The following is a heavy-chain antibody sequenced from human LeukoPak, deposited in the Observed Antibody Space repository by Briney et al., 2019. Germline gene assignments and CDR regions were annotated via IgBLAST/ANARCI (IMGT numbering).Heavy chain of an antibody. J-gene: IGHJ4*02. CDR1: GFTFSTYT. V-gene: IGHV3-48*01. Sequence: GGSLRLSCAASGFTFSTYTMNWVRQAPGKGLEWISYISNSSNTIYYADSVKGRFTISRDNAKNSLFLQMNSLRVEDTAVYYCATTEFLDHWGQGTLVTVSS. CDR3: ATTEFLDH. D-gene: IGHD3-10*01. CDR2: ISNSSNTI.